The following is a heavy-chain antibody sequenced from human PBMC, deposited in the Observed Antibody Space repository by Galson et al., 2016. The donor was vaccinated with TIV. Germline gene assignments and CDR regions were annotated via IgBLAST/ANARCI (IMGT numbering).Heavy chain of an antibody. V-gene: IGHV3-33*01. CDR3: ARQWQSYFFDY. D-gene: IGHD6-19*01. Sequence: SLRRACAASGFTFSSYGMHWVRQTPGKGREWVAIISYDRSDIYYGDSVKGRFTVSRDNSKNTLYLQMNSLTAEDTAVDYCARQWQSYFFDYWGQGTVVTVSS. CDR2: ISYDRSDI. J-gene: IGHJ4*02. CDR1: GFTFSSYG.